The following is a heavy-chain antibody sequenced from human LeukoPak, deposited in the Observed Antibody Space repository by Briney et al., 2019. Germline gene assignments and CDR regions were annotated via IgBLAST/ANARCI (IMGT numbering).Heavy chain of an antibody. V-gene: IGHV4-61*01. CDR2: NYYSGST. D-gene: IGHD2-15*01. CDR1: GGSVSSGSYY. J-gene: IGHJ4*02. CDR3: ARIYCSGDSCYLTG. Sequence: SETPSLTCTVSGGSVSSGSYYWSWIRQPPGKRLEWIGYNYYSGSTNYNPSLKSRVTTSVDTSKNQFSLKLSSVTAADTAVYYCARIYCSGDSCYLTGWGQGTLVTVSS.